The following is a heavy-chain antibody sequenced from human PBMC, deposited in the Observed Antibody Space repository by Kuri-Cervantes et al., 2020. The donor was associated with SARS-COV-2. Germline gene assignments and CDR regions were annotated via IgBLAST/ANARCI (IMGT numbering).Heavy chain of an antibody. CDR2: IYYSGST. CDR1: GGSISSSSYY. CDR3: ARDRGRGSPREYFDY. D-gene: IGHD3-10*01. V-gene: IGHV4-39*02. Sequence: SETLSLTCTVSGGSISSSSYYWGWIRQPPGKGLEWIGSIYYSGSTYYNPSLKSRVTISVDTSKNQFSLKLSSVTAADTAVYYCARDRGRGSPREYFDYWGQGTLVTVSS. J-gene: IGHJ4*02.